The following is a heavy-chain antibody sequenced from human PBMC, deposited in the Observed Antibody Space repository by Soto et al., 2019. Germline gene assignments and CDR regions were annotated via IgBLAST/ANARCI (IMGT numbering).Heavy chain of an antibody. V-gene: IGHV1-8*01. CDR3: EVTTGY. D-gene: IGHD2-21*02. CDR2: MSPDNGNT. CDR1: GYTFTDYD. Sequence: ASVKVSCKTSGYTFTDYDINWVRQATGQGLEWMGWMSPDNGNTGYAQQFQGRVTMTRDTSISTAYMELSSLTTEDTAVYYCEVTTGYWGQGTLVTSPQ. J-gene: IGHJ4*02.